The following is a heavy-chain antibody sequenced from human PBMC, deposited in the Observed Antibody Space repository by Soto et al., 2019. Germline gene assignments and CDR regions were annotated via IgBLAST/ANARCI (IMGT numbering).Heavy chain of an antibody. CDR3: ARGRSWSYFDS. V-gene: IGHV1-3*04. Sequence: QVQLVQSVAEVKKPGASVKVSCRASGYTFTSYAIHWVRQAPGQRPEWMGWMNTANDNTKYSQKFQGRGTITRDTSASIVYMALRSLRSEDTAVYYCARGRSWSYFDSWGQGTLVTVPS. CDR2: MNTANDNT. CDR1: GYTFTSYA. D-gene: IGHD2-15*01. J-gene: IGHJ4*02.